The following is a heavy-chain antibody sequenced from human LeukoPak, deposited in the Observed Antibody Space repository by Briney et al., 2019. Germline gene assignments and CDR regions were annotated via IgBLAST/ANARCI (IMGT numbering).Heavy chain of an antibody. CDR2: INHSGST. Sequence: SETLSLTCAVYGGSFSGYYWSWIRQPPGKGLEWIGEINHSGSTNYNPSLKSRVTILVDTSKNQFSLKLSSVTAADTAVYYCARGGYYDSSGYSFDYWGQGTLVTVSS. CDR3: ARGGYYDSSGYSFDY. V-gene: IGHV4-34*01. CDR1: GGSFSGYY. J-gene: IGHJ4*02. D-gene: IGHD3-22*01.